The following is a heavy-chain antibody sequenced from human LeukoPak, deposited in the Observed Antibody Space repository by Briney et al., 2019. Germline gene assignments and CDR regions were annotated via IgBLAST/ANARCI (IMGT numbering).Heavy chain of an antibody. CDR1: GFTFSSYS. CDR3: AREGGMYRAFDI. D-gene: IGHD1-26*01. V-gene: IGHV3-21*01. CDR2: ISSSSSYI. J-gene: IGHJ3*02. Sequence: GGSLRLSCAASGFTFSSYSMNWVRQAPGKGLEWVSSISSSSSYIYYADSVKGRFTISRDNAKNSLYLQMNSLRVEDTAVYYCAREGGMYRAFDIWGQGTIVAVSS.